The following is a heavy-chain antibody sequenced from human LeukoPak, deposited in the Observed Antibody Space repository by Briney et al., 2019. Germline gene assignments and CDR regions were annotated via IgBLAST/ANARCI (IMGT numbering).Heavy chain of an antibody. Sequence: SETLSLTCTVSGGSISSSSYYWGWIRQPPGKGLEWIGSIYYSGSIYYNPSLKSRVIISVDTSKNQLSLKLRSVTAADTAVYYCARERREQLLPPYTRLVTYFDYWGQGTLVTVSS. V-gene: IGHV4-39*07. CDR3: ARERREQLLPPYTRLVTYFDY. CDR1: GGSISSSSYY. D-gene: IGHD1-26*01. J-gene: IGHJ4*02. CDR2: IYYSGSI.